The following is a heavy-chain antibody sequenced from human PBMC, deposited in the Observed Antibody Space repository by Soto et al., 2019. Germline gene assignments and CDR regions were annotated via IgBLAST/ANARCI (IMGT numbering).Heavy chain of an antibody. D-gene: IGHD3-3*01. Sequence: SETLSLTCTVSGGSISSSSYCRGWIRQPPGKGLEWIGSIYYSGSTYYNPSLKSRVTISVDTSKNQFSLKLSSVTAADTAVYYCARLKTYYDFWSGYPHFDYWGQGTLVTVSS. CDR3: ARLKTYYDFWSGYPHFDY. CDR1: GGSISSSSYC. V-gene: IGHV4-39*01. J-gene: IGHJ4*02. CDR2: IYYSGST.